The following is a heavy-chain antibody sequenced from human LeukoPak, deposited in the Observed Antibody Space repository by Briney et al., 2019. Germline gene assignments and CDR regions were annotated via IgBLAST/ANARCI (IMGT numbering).Heavy chain of an antibody. CDR3: QRQLLSRYWKVMVL. CDR2: ISGSSSDL. Sequence: GGSLRLSCAASGFTFSSCCMNVVRQAPGKGLEWVSSISGSSSDLYYADSVKGRFTISRDNSKNTLYLQMNSLRAEDTAVYYCQRQLLSRYWKVMVLGGQETLVTVSS. J-gene: IGHJ4*02. D-gene: IGHD3-22*01. CDR1: GFTFSSCC. V-gene: IGHV3-21*01.